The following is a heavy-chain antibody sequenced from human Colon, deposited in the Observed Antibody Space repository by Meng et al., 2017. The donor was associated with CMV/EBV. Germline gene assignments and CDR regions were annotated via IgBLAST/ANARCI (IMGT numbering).Heavy chain of an antibody. Sequence: ASVKVSCKASGYSVSDKYLHWVRQAPGQGLEWMGWIKPHSDVTNYAKRFQGRVSMTRDTSINTAYMELSSLTSDDTAVYYCAILTVAAPLDYWGQGTLVTVSS. V-gene: IGHV1-2*02. CDR1: GYSVSDKY. CDR3: AILTVAAPLDY. CDR2: IKPHSDVT. D-gene: IGHD6-6*01. J-gene: IGHJ4*02.